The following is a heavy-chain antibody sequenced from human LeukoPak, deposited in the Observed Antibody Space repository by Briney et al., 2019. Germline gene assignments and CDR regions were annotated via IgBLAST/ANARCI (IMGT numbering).Heavy chain of an antibody. D-gene: IGHD3-9*01. Sequence: SGGSLRLSCAASGFTSSSYWMSWVRQAPGKGLEWVANIKQDGSEKYYVDSVKGRFTISRDNAKNSLYLQMNSLRAEDTAVYYCARGTYDRGAPGTDYFDYWGQGTLVTVSS. CDR3: ARGTYDRGAPGTDYFDY. CDR2: IKQDGSEK. V-gene: IGHV3-7*01. J-gene: IGHJ4*02. CDR1: GFTSSSYW.